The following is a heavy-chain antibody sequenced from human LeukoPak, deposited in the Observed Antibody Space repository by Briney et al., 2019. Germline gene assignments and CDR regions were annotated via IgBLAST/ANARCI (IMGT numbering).Heavy chain of an antibody. CDR1: GFTFSDHY. J-gene: IGHJ4*02. D-gene: IGHD3-22*01. V-gene: IGHV3-72*01. Sequence: GSLRLSCPAPGFTFSDHYMDWVRQAPGKGLEWVGRTRNKANSYTTEYAASVKGRFTISRDDSKNSLYLQMNSLKTEDTAVYYCASGLDYYDSSGYYSEDYWGQGTLVTVSS. CDR3: ASGLDYYDSSGYYSEDY. CDR2: TRNKANSYTT.